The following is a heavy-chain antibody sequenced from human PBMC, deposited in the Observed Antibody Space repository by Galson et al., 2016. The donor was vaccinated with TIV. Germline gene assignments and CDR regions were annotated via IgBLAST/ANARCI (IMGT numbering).Heavy chain of an antibody. J-gene: IGHJ3*02. CDR3: ANRGYSSWYSFEI. V-gene: IGHV1-3*01. D-gene: IGHD6-13*01. CDR2: INPGNGNT. CDR1: GGIFSSYS. Sequence: SVKVSCKASGGIFSSYSWVRQAPGQRLEWMGWINPGNGNTRYSETFRGRVTLTRDTSATTAYMELTSLTSDDTAVYYCANRGYSSWYSFEIWGQGTMVTVSS.